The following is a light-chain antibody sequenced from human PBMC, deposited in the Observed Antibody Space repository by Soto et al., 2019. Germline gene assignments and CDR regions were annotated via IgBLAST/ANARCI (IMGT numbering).Light chain of an antibody. CDR3: CSYAGSYSLA. J-gene: IGLJ7*01. CDR1: NSDVGGFNY. Sequence: QSALTQPRSVSGSPGQSVTISSTGTNSDVGGFNYVSWYQQHPGKAPRLIIYDVTKRPSGVPDRFSGSKSGNTASLTISGLQAEDEADYHCCSYAGSYSLAFGGGTLLTVL. V-gene: IGLV2-11*01. CDR2: DVT.